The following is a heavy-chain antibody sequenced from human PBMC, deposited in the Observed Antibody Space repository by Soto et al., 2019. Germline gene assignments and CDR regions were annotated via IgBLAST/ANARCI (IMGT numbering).Heavy chain of an antibody. V-gene: IGHV4-61*01. CDR2: IDYTGST. CDR3: AKPLKPYGDNLYYFDY. D-gene: IGHD4-17*01. CDR1: AGSVSGSSHY. Sequence: QVQLQESGPGLVKPSETLSLTCSVSAGSVSGSSHYWNWIRHTPGKGLEWIGYIDYTGSTNYNPSLRSRVTISVDTSKTQFSLKLSSVTAADTAVYYCAKPLKPYGDNLYYFDYWGQGTLVTVSS. J-gene: IGHJ4*02.